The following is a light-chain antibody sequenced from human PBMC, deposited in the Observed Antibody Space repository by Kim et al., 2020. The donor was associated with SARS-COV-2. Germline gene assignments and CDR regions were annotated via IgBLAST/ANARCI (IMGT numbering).Light chain of an antibody. J-gene: IGKJ1*01. CDR2: GSS. V-gene: IGKV3-11*01. CDR1: QSVSTY. Sequence: SPGERATLYCRASQSVSTYVAWSQQKPGQAPRLLIYGSSNRATGIPARFSGSGSGTDFTLTISSLEPEDVAVYYCQQRNNWPPWTFGQGTKVDIK. CDR3: QQRNNWPPWT.